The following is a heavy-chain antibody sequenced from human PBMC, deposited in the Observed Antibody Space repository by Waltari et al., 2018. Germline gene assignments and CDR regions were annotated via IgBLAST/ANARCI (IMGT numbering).Heavy chain of an antibody. CDR3: ARQSVYYDYVWGSYRYAVFDY. V-gene: IGHV4-39*01. D-gene: IGHD3-16*02. J-gene: IGHJ4*02. Sequence: QLQLQESGPGLVKPSETLSLTCTVSGGSISSSSYYWGWIRQPPGKGLEWIGSIYYSGGTYSNPSLKSRVTISVDTSKNQFSLQLSSVTAADTAVYYCARQSVYYDYVWGSYRYAVFDYWGQGTLVTVSS. CDR2: IYYSGGT. CDR1: GGSISSSSYY.